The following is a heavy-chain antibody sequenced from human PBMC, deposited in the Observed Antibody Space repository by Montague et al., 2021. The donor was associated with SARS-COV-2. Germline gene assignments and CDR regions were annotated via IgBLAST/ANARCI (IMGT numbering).Heavy chain of an antibody. D-gene: IGHD3-9*01. CDR3: ACVGSTDYHIDF. V-gene: IGHV4-30-4*01. J-gene: IGHJ4*02. Sequence: SQTLSLTCSVSGGSVNSGAYYWGWVRQPPGKGLEWIGYIYYTDHTYYNPSLRSRFALSLDRSRNQFSLKLTSVTAADTAVYYCACVGSTDYHIDFRGQGTLVTVSS. CDR2: IYYTDHT. CDR1: GGSVNSGAYY.